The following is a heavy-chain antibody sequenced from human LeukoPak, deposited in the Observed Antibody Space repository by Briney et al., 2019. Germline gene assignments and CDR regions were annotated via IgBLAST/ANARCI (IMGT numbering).Heavy chain of an antibody. CDR2: INHSGST. Sequence: YPSETLSLTCAVYGGSFSGYYWSWIRQPPGEGLEWIGEINHSGSTNYNPSLKSRVTISVDTSKNQFSLKLSSVTAADTAVYYCARGEQQFFDYWGQGTLVTVSS. CDR1: GGSFSGYY. V-gene: IGHV4-34*01. CDR3: ARGEQQFFDY. J-gene: IGHJ4*02. D-gene: IGHD6-13*01.